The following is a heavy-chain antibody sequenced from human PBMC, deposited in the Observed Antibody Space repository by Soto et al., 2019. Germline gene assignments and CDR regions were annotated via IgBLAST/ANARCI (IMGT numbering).Heavy chain of an antibody. D-gene: IGHD2-8*01. CDR2: ISPYDGDR. Sequence: ASVKVSCKASGYTFANYGISWVRQAPGQGLEWMGWISPYDGDRNFARKFQGRITMTTDTLTNTVYMELRSLRSDDTAVFYCASDRGYCTKGVCKDEFDPWGKGNLVAVSS. CDR3: ASDRGYCTKGVCKDEFDP. V-gene: IGHV1-18*04. J-gene: IGHJ5*02. CDR1: GYTFANYG.